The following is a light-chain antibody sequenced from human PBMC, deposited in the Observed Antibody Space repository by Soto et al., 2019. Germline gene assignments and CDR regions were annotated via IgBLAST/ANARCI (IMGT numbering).Light chain of an antibody. CDR2: DAS. V-gene: IGKV3-15*01. CDR1: QSVSRN. J-gene: IGKJ3*01. CDR3: QQYKTWPLT. Sequence: ETVITQSPATLSVSPGERRTLSCRASQSVSRNLAWYQQKPGQAPRLLIYDASTRATGIPARFSGSGSGTEFTLTISSLQSEDFAVYYCQQYKTWPLTFGPGTKVDIK.